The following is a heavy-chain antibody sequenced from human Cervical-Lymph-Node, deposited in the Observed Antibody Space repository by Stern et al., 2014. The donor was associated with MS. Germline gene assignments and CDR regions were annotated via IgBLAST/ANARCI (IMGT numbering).Heavy chain of an antibody. J-gene: IGHJ4*02. Sequence: VQLVESGGGLVQPGGSLRLSCVASGLTFSDHYMDWVRQAPGQGLEWVGRIANPPKNSITKYAPSVNGRFTKFRDAPTDSMYLQMNNLETEDTAMYYGARVGYSGPFDHWGQGTLVTVS. V-gene: IGHV3-72*01. D-gene: IGHD5-12*01. CDR2: IANPPKNSIT. CDR1: GLTFSDHY. CDR3: ARVGYSGPFDH.